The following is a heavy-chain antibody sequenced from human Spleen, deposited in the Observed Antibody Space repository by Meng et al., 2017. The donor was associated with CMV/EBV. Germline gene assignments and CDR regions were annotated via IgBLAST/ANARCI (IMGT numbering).Heavy chain of an antibody. Sequence: SGYTFTSYYMHWVRQAPGPGLEWMGIINPSGGSTNYAQKFQGRVTMTSDTSTSTVYMELSSLRSEDTAMYYCARVGGIAAQLYHFDYWGQGTLVTVSS. D-gene: IGHD6-25*01. J-gene: IGHJ4*02. CDR2: INPSGGST. CDR3: ARVGGIAAQLYHFDY. CDR1: GYTFTSYY. V-gene: IGHV1-46*01.